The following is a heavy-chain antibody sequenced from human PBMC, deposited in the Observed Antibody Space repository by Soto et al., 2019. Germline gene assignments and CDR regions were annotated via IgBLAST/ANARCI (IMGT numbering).Heavy chain of an antibody. CDR3: ARDVDYPDNGFDY. Sequence: QVQLVESGGGVVQPGTSLRLSCAASGFTFSRHGMHWVRQTPGKGLEWLAVILNDASGHWYADSVKGRFTISRDNFENTLYLPMNGLRLEDTTMYYCARDVDYPDNGFDYWGQGTLVTVS. CDR2: ILNDASGH. CDR1: GFTFSRHG. J-gene: IGHJ4*02. V-gene: IGHV3-33*01. D-gene: IGHD4-17*01.